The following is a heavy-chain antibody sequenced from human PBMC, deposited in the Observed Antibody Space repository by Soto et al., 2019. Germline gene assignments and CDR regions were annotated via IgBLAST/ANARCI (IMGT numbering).Heavy chain of an antibody. CDR2: IRSKAYGGTS. Sequence: PGGSLRLSCTTSGFRFGDFAMSWVRQAPGKGLEWVGFIRSKAYGGTSQCAASVRGRFTISRDDSTSIAYLQMDSLKIDDTGVYYCSRPAEYYGSGSLDFWVQGTLVTVSS. J-gene: IGHJ4*02. CDR1: GFRFGDFA. CDR3: SRPAEYYGSGSLDF. V-gene: IGHV3-49*04. D-gene: IGHD3-10*01.